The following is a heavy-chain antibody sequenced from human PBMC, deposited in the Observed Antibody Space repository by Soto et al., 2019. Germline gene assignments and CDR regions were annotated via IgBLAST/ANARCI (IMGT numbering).Heavy chain of an antibody. Sequence: EVKLVKSGGKLVQPGGSLRLSCAASGFTFSAYGMNWVRQAPGKGLEWVSYISNAASSKYYADSVKGRFTVSRDNAKGSLYLQMDSLRAEDTAVYYCARGDWSSGYWGQGTLVTVSS. J-gene: IGHJ4*02. CDR2: ISNAASSK. CDR1: GFTFSAYG. D-gene: IGHD1-1*01. CDR3: ARGDWSSGY. V-gene: IGHV3-48*01.